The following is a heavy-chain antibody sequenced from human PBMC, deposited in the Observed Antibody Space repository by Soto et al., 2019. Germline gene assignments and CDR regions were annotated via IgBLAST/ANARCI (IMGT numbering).Heavy chain of an antibody. Sequence: EVQLVESGGGLVKPGGSLRLSCAASGFTFSSYSMNWVRQAPGKGLEWVSSISSSSSYIYYADSVKGRFTISRDNAKNSLYLQMNSLRAEDTAVYYCARDDSGYSYGVYYYYGMDVWGRGTTVTVSS. D-gene: IGHD5-18*01. CDR1: GFTFSSYS. CDR2: ISSSSSYI. J-gene: IGHJ6*02. V-gene: IGHV3-21*01. CDR3: ARDDSGYSYGVYYYYGMDV.